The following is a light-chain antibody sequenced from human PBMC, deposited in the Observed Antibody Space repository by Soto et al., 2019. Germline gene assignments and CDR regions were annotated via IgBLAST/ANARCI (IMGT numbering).Light chain of an antibody. CDR2: GAS. J-gene: IGKJ1*01. CDR1: QSVSSSY. V-gene: IGKV3-20*01. Sequence: EIVLTQSPGTLSLSPGERATLSCRASQSVSSSYLAWYQQKLGQAPRLLIYGASSRATGIPDRFSGGGAGTEFTLTISSLQSEDFAIYYCQQYEKLWTFGQGTKVDIK. CDR3: QQYEKLWT.